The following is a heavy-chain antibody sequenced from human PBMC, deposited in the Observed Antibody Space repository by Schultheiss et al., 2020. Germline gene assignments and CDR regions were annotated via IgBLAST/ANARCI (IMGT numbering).Heavy chain of an antibody. CDR3: ARWTGNTTMVRTFDC. D-gene: IGHD5-18*01. V-gene: IGHV5-51*01. CDR1: GYSFTSYW. J-gene: IGHJ4*02. Sequence: GESLKISCKGSGYSFTSYWIGWVRQMPGKGLEWMGIIYPGDSDTTYSPSFQGHVTISVDKSVSTAYLQWNGLKASDTAVYYCARWTGNTTMVRTFDCWGQGTLVTVSS. CDR2: IYPGDSDT.